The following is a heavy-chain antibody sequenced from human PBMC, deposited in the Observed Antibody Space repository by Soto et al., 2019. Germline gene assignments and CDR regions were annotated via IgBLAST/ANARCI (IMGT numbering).Heavy chain of an antibody. J-gene: IGHJ6*02. V-gene: IGHV5-10-1*01. CDR1: GYSFTSYW. Sequence: PGESLKISCKGSGYSFTSYWISWVRQMPGKGLEWMGRIDPSDSYTNYSPSFQGHVTISADKSISTAYLQWSSLKASDTAMYYCARGARYYYDSSGSYGMDVWGQGTTVTVSS. CDR3: ARGARYYYDSSGSYGMDV. CDR2: IDPSDSYT. D-gene: IGHD3-22*01.